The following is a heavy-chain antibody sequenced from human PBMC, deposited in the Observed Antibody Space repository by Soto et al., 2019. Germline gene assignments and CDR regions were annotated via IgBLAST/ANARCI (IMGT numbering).Heavy chain of an antibody. CDR2: INPSGGST. Sequence: ASVKVSCKXSGYTFTSYYMHWVRQAPGQGLEWMGIINPSGGSTSYAQKFQGRVTMTRDTSTSTVYMELNSLRSEDTAVYYCAREGRDCSGRSCPRPPNYYYYYGMDVWGQGTTVTVSS. J-gene: IGHJ6*02. CDR3: AREGRDCSGRSCPRPPNYYYYYGMDV. V-gene: IGHV1-46*01. D-gene: IGHD2-15*01. CDR1: GYTFTSYY.